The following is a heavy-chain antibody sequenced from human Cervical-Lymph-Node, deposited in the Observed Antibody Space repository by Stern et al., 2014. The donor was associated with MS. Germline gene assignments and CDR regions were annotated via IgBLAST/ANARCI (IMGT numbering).Heavy chain of an antibody. D-gene: IGHD4-11*01. Sequence: QVQLVQSGAEVKKPGSSVKVSCKASGGTFSSYAISWVRQAPGPGLAWMGRIIPIFGTANYAQKFQGRVTITADESTSTAYMELSSLRSEDTAVYYCARVSTYYYMTTVTTGYFDYWGQGTLVTVSS. CDR1: GGTFSSYA. V-gene: IGHV1-69*12. CDR3: ARVSTYYYMTTVTTGYFDY. CDR2: IIPIFGTA. J-gene: IGHJ4*02.